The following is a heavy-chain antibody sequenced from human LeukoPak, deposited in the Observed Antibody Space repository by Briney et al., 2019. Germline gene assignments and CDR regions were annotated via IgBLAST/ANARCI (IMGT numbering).Heavy chain of an antibody. Sequence: SVKVSCKASGGTFSSYAISWVRQAPGQGLEWMGGIIPIFGTANYAQKFQGRVTITADESTSTAYMELSSLRSEDTAVYYCARGPQGGSSWYHYFDYWGQGTLVTVSS. CDR1: GGTFSSYA. CDR3: ARGPQGGSSWYHYFDY. J-gene: IGHJ4*02. CDR2: IIPIFGTA. V-gene: IGHV1-69*13. D-gene: IGHD6-13*01.